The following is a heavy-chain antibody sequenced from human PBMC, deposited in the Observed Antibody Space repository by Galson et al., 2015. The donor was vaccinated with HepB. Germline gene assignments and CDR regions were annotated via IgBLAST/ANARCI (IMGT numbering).Heavy chain of an antibody. D-gene: IGHD3-10*01. CDR1: GFTFGNYA. CDR2: VSYDGSRK. Sequence: SLRLSCAASGFTFGNYAMHWVRQAPGKGLEWVAGVSYDGSRKFYADSVKGRFAISRDQSKNTLHLQLNSLRPEDTALYYCAKGAVGWELNILYYFHYFGQGILVTVSS. CDR3: AKGAVGWELNILYYFHY. V-gene: IGHV3-30*18. J-gene: IGHJ4*02.